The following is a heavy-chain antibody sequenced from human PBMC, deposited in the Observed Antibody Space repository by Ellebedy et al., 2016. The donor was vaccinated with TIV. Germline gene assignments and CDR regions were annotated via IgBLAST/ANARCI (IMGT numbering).Heavy chain of an antibody. CDR2: IYPGDSET. D-gene: IGHD4-17*01. J-gene: IGHJ2*01. CDR3: ARLSGDYGDYAWYFDL. CDR1: GYNFANYW. Sequence: GESLKISCQTSGYNFANYWIGWVRQMPGKGLEWMGIIYPGDSETSYGPSFQGQVTLSADKSIGTAYLQWSSLKASDTAMYYCARLSGDYGDYAWYFDLWGRGTLVVTVSS. V-gene: IGHV5-51*01.